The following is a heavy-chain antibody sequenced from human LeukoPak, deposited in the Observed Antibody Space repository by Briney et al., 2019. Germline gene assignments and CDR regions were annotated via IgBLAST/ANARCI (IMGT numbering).Heavy chain of an antibody. J-gene: IGHJ4*02. D-gene: IGHD4-23*01. CDR1: GFTFSSYA. V-gene: IGHV3-30-3*01. CDR3: ARGPPTVVSPFDY. CDR2: ISYDGSNK. Sequence: PGGSLRLSCAASGFTFSSYAMHWVRQAPGKGLEWVAVISYDGSNKYYADSVKGRFTISRDNSKNTLYLQMNSLRAEDTAVYYCARGPPTVVSPFDYWGQGTLVTVSS.